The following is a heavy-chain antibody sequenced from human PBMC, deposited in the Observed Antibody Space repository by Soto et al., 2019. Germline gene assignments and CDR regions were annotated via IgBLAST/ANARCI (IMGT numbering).Heavy chain of an antibody. V-gene: IGHV3-23*01. CDR3: VKGSWLDDF. CDR1: GFTVVAYE. Sequence: EVQLLESRGGLVQPGGSLRLSCTASGFTVVAYEMTRVRQAPGKGLDWVSTIRGGGDDTTYYADSVRGRFTISRDNSKNTLYLQMSSLRPEDTAVYYCVKGSWLDDFGGQGTLVTVSS. CDR2: IRGGGDDTT. J-gene: IGHJ4*02. D-gene: IGHD3-9*01.